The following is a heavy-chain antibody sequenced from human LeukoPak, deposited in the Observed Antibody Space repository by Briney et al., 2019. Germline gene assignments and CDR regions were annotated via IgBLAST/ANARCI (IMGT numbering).Heavy chain of an antibody. V-gene: IGHV1-8*01. CDR1: GYTFTSYD. D-gene: IGHD3-22*01. J-gene: IGHJ5*02. CDR2: MNPNSGNT. Sequence: ASVKVSCKASGYTFTSYDINWVRQATGQGLEWMGWMNPNSGNTGYPQKFQGRVTMTRNTSISTAYMELSSLRSEDTAVNYCARADSRGYTWFYPWGQGTLVPVSS. CDR3: ARADSRGYTWFYP.